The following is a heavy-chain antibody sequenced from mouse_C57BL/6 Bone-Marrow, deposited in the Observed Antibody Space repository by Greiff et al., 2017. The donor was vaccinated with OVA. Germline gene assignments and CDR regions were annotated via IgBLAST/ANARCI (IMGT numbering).Heavy chain of an antibody. CDR1: GYSFTDYN. D-gene: IGHD1-1*01. V-gene: IGHV1-39*01. J-gene: IGHJ1*03. CDR3: AFYYGSSYRYFDV. Sequence: VHVKQSGPELVKPGASVKISCKASGYSFTDYNMNWVKQSNGKSLEWIGVINPNYGTTSYNQKFKGKATLTVDPSSSTAYMQLNSLTSEDSAVYYCAFYYGSSYRYFDVWGTGTTVTVSS. CDR2: INPNYGTT.